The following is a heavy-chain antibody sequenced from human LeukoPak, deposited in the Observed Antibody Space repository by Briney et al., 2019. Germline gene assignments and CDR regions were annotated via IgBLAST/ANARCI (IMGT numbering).Heavy chain of an antibody. V-gene: IGHV1-18*01. CDR3: ARKRVGATPSDY. CDR2: ISAYNGNT. J-gene: IGHJ4*02. CDR1: GYIYTSYG. Sequence: ASVKVSCKASGYIYTSYGISWVRQAPGQGLEWMGWISAYNGNTNYAQKLQGRVTMTTDTSTSTAYMELRSLRSDDTAVYYCARKRVGATPSDYWGQGTLVTVSS. D-gene: IGHD1-26*01.